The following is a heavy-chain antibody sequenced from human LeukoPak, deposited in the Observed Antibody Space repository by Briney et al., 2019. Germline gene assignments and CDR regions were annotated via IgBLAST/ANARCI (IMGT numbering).Heavy chain of an antibody. D-gene: IGHD3-22*01. CDR3: ARGHDSRGYYYEVRDAHFDY. V-gene: IGHV1-2*06. Sequence: ASVKVSCEASGYTFTGYYMHWVRQAPGQGLEWMGRINHNSGGTNYAQKFQGRVTMTRDTSISTAYMELSRLRSDDTAVYYCARGHDSRGYYYEVRDAHFDYWGQGTLVTVSS. CDR2: INHNSGGT. J-gene: IGHJ4*02. CDR1: GYTFTGYY.